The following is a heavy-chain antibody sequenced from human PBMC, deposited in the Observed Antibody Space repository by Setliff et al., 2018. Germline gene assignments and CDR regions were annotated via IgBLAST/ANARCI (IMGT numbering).Heavy chain of an antibody. CDR3: ARDDSGGFHYIT. Sequence: PGGSLRLSCAASGFGFSNYWMSWVRQAPGKGLEWVANIKKDGSEKYHVDSVKGRFTISRDNAKNSLFLQMNSLRAEDTAVYYCARDDSGGFHYITWGQGTLVTVSS. J-gene: IGHJ4*02. CDR2: IKKDGSEK. CDR1: GFGFSNYW. D-gene: IGHD3-22*01. V-gene: IGHV3-7*03.